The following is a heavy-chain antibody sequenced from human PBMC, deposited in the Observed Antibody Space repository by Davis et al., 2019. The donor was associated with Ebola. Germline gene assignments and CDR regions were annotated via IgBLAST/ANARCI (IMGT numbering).Heavy chain of an antibody. D-gene: IGHD4-17*01. J-gene: IGHJ6*02. CDR1: GFTFSSYG. Sequence: PGGSLRLSCAASGFTFSSYGMHWVRQAPGKGLEWVAVIWYDGSTKYYADSVKGRFTISRDNSKNTLYLQMNSLRAEDTAVYYCARDLGIDLTTVTTVYYYYGMDVWGQGTTVTVSS. CDR2: IWYDGSTK. CDR3: ARDLGIDLTTVTTVYYYYGMDV. V-gene: IGHV3-33*01.